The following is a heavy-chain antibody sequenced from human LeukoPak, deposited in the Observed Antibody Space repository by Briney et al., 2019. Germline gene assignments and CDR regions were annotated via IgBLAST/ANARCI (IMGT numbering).Heavy chain of an antibody. CDR2: ISGSGGST. J-gene: IGHJ4*02. CDR1: GFTFSSYA. D-gene: IGHD1-26*01. V-gene: IGHV3-23*01. CDR3: AKDYSGSYYLLDY. Sequence: GGSLRLSCAASGFTFSSYAMSWVRRAPGKGLEWVSAISGSGGSTYYADSVKGRFTISRDNSKNTLYLQMNSLRAEDTAVYYCAKDYSGSYYLLDYWGQGTLVTVSS.